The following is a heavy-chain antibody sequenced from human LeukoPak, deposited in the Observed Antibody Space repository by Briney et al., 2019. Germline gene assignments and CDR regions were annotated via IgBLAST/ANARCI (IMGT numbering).Heavy chain of an antibody. J-gene: IGHJ6*03. Sequence: ASVKDSCKPSGYTVTTYGINWVRQAPGQGLEWMGWISAYSGHTKYAQRLQGRVTMTTDTSTNTAYMQLTSLRSDDTAVYYCARDVSTVTTRGDYYYYMDVWGKGTTATVSS. D-gene: IGHD4-17*01. CDR2: ISAYSGHT. V-gene: IGHV1-18*01. CDR1: GYTVTTYG. CDR3: ARDVSTVTTRGDYYYYMDV.